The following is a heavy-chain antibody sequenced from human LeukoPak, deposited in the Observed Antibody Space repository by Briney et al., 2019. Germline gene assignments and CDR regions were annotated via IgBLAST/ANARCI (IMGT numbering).Heavy chain of an antibody. Sequence: PSETLSLTCAVYGGSFSGYYWSWIRQPPGKGLEWIGEINHSGSTNYNPSLKSRVTISVDTSKNQFSLKLSSVTAADTAVYYCARGGGLRGYSGYDLGAPFSYWYFDLWGRGTLVTVSS. J-gene: IGHJ2*01. V-gene: IGHV4-34*01. CDR1: GGSFSGYY. CDR3: ARGGGLRGYSGYDLGAPFSYWYFDL. D-gene: IGHD5-12*01. CDR2: INHSGST.